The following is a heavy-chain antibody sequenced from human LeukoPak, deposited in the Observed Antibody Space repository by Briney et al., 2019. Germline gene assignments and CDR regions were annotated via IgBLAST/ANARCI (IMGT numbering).Heavy chain of an antibody. V-gene: IGHV1-46*01. CDR2: INPSGGST. J-gene: IGHJ4*02. CDR3: ARDRRADYDFWNGWNSRYSTGSFDY. Sequence: GASVKVSCKASGYTFTGYYMHWVRQAPGQGLEWMGIINPSGGSTSYAQKFQGRVTMTRDISTSTVYMELSSLRSEDTAVYYCARDRRADYDFWNGWNSRYSTGSFDYWGQGTLVTVSS. CDR1: GYTFTGYY. D-gene: IGHD3-3*01.